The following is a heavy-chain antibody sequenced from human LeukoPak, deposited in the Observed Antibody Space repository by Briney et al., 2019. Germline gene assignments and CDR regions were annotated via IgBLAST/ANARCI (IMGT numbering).Heavy chain of an antibody. CDR3: ARAFPYYYGSGSNDI. V-gene: IGHV3-11*04. CDR1: GFTFSDYY. J-gene: IGHJ3*02. Sequence: GGSLRLSCAASGFTFSDYYMSWIRQAPGRGLEWVSYISSSGSTIYYADSVKGRFTISRDNAKNSLYLQMNSLRAEDTAVYYCARAFPYYYGSGSNDIWGQGTMVTVSS. D-gene: IGHD3-10*01. CDR2: ISSSGSTI.